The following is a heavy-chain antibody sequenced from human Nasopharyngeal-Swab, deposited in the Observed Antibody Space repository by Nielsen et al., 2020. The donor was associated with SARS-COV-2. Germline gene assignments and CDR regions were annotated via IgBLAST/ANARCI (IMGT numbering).Heavy chain of an antibody. CDR3: TRCGGGCYSGRDY. D-gene: IGHD2-15*01. V-gene: IGHV3-73*01. Sequence: GESLKISCAASGFSFSDSAIHWVRQASGKGLEWVARIRSKGNTYATAYAASVKGRFIIFRDDPTTTAYLQMNSLKTEDTAVYYCTRCGGGCYSGRDYWGQGTLVTVSS. CDR2: IRSKGNTYAT. J-gene: IGHJ4*02. CDR1: GFSFSDSA.